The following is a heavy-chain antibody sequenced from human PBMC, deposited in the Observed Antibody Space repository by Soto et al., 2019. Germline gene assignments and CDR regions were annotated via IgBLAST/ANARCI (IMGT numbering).Heavy chain of an antibody. D-gene: IGHD3-22*01. V-gene: IGHV1-69*01. Sequence: QVQLVQSGAEVKKPGSSVKVSCKASGGTFSSYAISWVRQAPGQGLEWMGGIIPIFGTANYAQKFQGRVTITADEPRSPAYRGGGSLRSEYTAVYYWARLEDSSGYQHHYYYGRDVWGQGTTVTVSS. CDR1: GGTFSSYA. CDR2: IIPIFGTA. CDR3: ARLEDSSGYQHHYYYGRDV. J-gene: IGHJ6*02.